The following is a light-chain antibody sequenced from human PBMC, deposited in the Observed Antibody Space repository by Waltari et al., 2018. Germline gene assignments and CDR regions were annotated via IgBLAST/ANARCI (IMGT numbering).Light chain of an antibody. CDR1: QSVFHSSRNKTY. Sequence: DIVMTQAPDSLAVSPGERATISCKSSQSVFHSSRNKTYLAWYQQKVGQPPKLLIYWASTRGSGVPDRISGSGSATDFTLTVSSLQAEDVAVYYCQQYYETPHTFGQGTKLEIK. CDR3: QQYYETPHT. CDR2: WAS. V-gene: IGKV4-1*01. J-gene: IGKJ2*01.